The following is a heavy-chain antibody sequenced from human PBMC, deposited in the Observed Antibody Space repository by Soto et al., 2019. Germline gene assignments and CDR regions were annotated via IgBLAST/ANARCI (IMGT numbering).Heavy chain of an antibody. J-gene: IGHJ5*02. CDR2: INPNSGAT. Sequence: ASVKVSCKASGYTFTGYFMHWVRQAPGQGLEWMGYINPNSGATKYAQKFQGRVTLTRDTSINTAYMEMTMLTSDDTAVYYCARGGGTILAPLPWGQGTLVTVSS. V-gene: IGHV1-2*02. D-gene: IGHD3-3*01. CDR1: GYTFTGYF. CDR3: ARGGGTILAPLP.